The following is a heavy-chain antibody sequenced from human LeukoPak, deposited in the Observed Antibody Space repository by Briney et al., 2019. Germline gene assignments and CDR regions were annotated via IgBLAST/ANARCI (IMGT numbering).Heavy chain of an antibody. CDR2: INPNSGGT. V-gene: IGHV1-2*02. CDR1: GYTFSGYY. J-gene: IGHJ4*02. D-gene: IGHD2-15*01. Sequence: GASVKVSCKASGYTFSGYYMHWVRQAPGQGLEWMGWINPNSGGTNYAQKFQGRVTMTRDTSISTAYMELSRLRSDDTAVYYCARDTPRYCSGGSCDWGGVYWGQGTLVTVSS. CDR3: ARDTPRYCSGGSCDWGGVY.